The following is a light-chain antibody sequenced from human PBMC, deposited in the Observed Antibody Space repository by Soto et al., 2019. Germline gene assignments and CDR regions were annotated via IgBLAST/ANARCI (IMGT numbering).Light chain of an antibody. J-gene: IGKJ1*01. CDR2: DAS. CDR3: QQRSNWT. CDR1: QSVSSY. Sequence: ESVLTQSPATLSLSPGERNTLPCRASQSVSSYLAWYQQKPGQAPRLLIYDASNRATGIPARFSGSGSGTDFTLTISSLEPEDFAVYYCQQRSNWTFGQGTKVDIK. V-gene: IGKV3-11*01.